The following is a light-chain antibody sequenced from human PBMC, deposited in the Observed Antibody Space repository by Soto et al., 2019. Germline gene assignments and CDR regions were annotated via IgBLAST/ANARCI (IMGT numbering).Light chain of an antibody. Sequence: DIQMTQSPSSLSASVGDRVTITCRASQGIINYLAWYQQKPGKVPRLLIYEASALQSEVPSRFSGSGFGTDFSLTITSLQPEDVATYYCQKYDSAPRTFGPGTKVDIK. CDR1: QGIINY. CDR3: QKYDSAPRT. CDR2: EAS. J-gene: IGKJ1*01. V-gene: IGKV1-27*01.